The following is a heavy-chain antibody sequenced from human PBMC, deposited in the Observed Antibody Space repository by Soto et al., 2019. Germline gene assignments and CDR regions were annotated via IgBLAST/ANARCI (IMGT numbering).Heavy chain of an antibody. CDR1: GYTFTSYD. CDR2: MNPNSGNT. D-gene: IGHD6-6*01. CDR3: ARVIAARPGYYYYGMDV. V-gene: IGHV1-8*01. J-gene: IGHJ6*02. Sequence: ASVKVSCKASGYTFTSYDINWVRQATGQGLEWMGWMNPNSGNTGYAQKFQGRVTMTRSTSISTAYMELSSLRSEDTAVYYCARVIAARPGYYYYGMDVWGQGTTVTVSS.